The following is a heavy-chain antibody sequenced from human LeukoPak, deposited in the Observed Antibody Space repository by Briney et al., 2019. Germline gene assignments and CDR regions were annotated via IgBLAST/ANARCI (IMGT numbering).Heavy chain of an antibody. CDR2: ISGSGGST. Sequence: GGSLRLSCAASGFTFSSYGMSWVRQAPGKGLEWVSAISGSGGSTYYADSVKGRFTISRDNSKNTLYLQMNSLRAEDTAVYYCAKDQVVVVTIDAFDIWGQGTMVTVSS. J-gene: IGHJ3*02. V-gene: IGHV3-23*01. CDR3: AKDQVVVVTIDAFDI. CDR1: GFTFSSYG. D-gene: IGHD2-21*02.